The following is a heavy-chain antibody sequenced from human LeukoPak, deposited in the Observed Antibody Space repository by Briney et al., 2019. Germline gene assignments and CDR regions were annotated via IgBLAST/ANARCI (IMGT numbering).Heavy chain of an antibody. V-gene: IGHV3-72*01. CDR3: ARAGYCGAGTCYSDHFDY. J-gene: IGHJ4*02. Sequence: GVPLRLSCAASGFTLSDQYMDWVRQAPGKGLEWVGRVRNKANGYRTEYAASVKGRFTVSEDASKSSLYLQMNSLKTEDTAMYYCARAGYCGAGTCYSDHFDYWGQGTLVTVSS. D-gene: IGHD2-15*01. CDR1: GFTLSDQY. CDR2: VRNKANGYRT.